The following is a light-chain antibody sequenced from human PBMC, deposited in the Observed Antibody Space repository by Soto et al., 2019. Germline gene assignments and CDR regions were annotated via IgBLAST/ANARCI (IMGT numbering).Light chain of an antibody. Sequence: EIVLTQSPGTLSLSPGERATLSCRASQSVSSSYLAWYQQKPGQAPRLLIYGASSRATGIHDRFSGSGSGTDFTLTISRLEPEDCAVYYCQQYGSSPETFGQGTKGEIK. CDR3: QQYGSSPET. CDR2: GAS. J-gene: IGKJ1*01. CDR1: QSVSSSY. V-gene: IGKV3-20*01.